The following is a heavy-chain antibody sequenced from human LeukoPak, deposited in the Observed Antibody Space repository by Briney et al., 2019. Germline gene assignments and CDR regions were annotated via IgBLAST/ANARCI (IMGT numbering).Heavy chain of an antibody. J-gene: IGHJ4*02. Sequence: GGSLRLSCAASGFTFSSYGMHWVRQAPGKGLEWVAVIWYDGSNMYYADSVKGRFTISRDNSKNTLYLQMNSLRVEDTAVYYCARVKGAGSYSGDCWGQGTLVTVSS. CDR2: IWYDGSNM. CDR1: GFTFSSYG. CDR3: ARVKGAGSYSGDC. V-gene: IGHV3-33*01. D-gene: IGHD1-26*01.